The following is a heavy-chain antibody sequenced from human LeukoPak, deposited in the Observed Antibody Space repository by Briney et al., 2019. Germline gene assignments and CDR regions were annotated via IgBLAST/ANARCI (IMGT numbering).Heavy chain of an antibody. CDR1: GFTFSDYY. CDR2: ISGNGSII. CDR3: GRDFGLYGTKRSFDI. D-gene: IGHD1-7*01. Sequence: GGSLRLSCAASGFTFSDYYMGWIRQAPGKGLEWVSYISGNGSIIFYADSVKGRFTISRDNAKNSLCLQMNSLRAEDTAVYYCGRDFGLYGTKRSFDIWGQGTMVTVSS. V-gene: IGHV3-11*01. J-gene: IGHJ3*02.